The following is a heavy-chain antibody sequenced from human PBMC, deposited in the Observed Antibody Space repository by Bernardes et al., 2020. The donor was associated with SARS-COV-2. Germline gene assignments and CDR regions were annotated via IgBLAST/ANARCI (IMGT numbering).Heavy chain of an antibody. CDR1: GFTFSSYW. D-gene: IGHD4-17*01. J-gene: IGHJ6*02. V-gene: IGHV3-7*01. CDR2: IKQDGSEK. Sequence: GGSLRLSCAASGFTFSSYWMSWVRQAPGKGLEWVANIKQDGSEKYYVDSVKGRFTISRDNAKNSLYLQMNSLRAEDTAVYYCARDMFSGYGDYAHYYGMDVWGQGTTVTVSS. CDR3: ARDMFSGYGDYAHYYGMDV.